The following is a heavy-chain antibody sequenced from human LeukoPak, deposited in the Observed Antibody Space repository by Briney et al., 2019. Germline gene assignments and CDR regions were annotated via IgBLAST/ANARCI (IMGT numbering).Heavy chain of an antibody. CDR3: ARGGIPVAGSNYWYVDL. Sequence: SETLSLTCTVSGGSISSHYWSWIRQPPAKGLEWIGYIFYSGSTNYNPSLKSRVTISVDTSKNQFSLKLSSVTAADTAVYYCARGGIPVAGSNYWYVDLWGRGTLVTVSS. D-gene: IGHD6-19*01. V-gene: IGHV4-59*11. CDR1: GGSISSHY. J-gene: IGHJ2*01. CDR2: IFYSGST.